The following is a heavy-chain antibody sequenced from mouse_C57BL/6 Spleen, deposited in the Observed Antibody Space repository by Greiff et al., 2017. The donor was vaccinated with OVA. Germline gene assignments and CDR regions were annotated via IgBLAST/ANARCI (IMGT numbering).Heavy chain of an antibody. CDR2: IDPSDSET. Sequence: QVQLKQPGAELVRPGSSVKLSCKASGYTFTSYWMHWVKQRPIQGLEWIGNIDPSDSETHYNQKFKDKATLTVDKSSSTAYMQLSSLTSEDSAVYYCARGYSNSYYAMDYCGQGTSVTVSS. V-gene: IGHV1-52*01. D-gene: IGHD2-14*01. J-gene: IGHJ4*01. CDR1: GYTFTSYW. CDR3: ARGYSNSYYAMDY.